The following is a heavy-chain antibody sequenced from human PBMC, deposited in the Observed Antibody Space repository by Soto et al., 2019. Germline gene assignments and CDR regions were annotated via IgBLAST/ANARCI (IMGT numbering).Heavy chain of an antibody. CDR3: ARGVYCGGSCYSHFDY. D-gene: IGHD2-21*02. Sequence: VQLVQSGAEVKKPGSSVKVSCKASGGTFSNYPFIWVRQAPGQGLDWMGGIIPIFGTTEYGQRFQGRVTITADESTNTAYMELCSLRSDDTAVYYCARGVYCGGSCYSHFDYWGQGTLVTVSS. V-gene: IGHV1-69*01. J-gene: IGHJ4*02. CDR1: GGTFSNYP. CDR2: IIPIFGTT.